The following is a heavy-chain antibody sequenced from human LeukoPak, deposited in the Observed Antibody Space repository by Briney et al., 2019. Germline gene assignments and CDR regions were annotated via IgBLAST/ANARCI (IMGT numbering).Heavy chain of an antibody. D-gene: IGHD1-26*01. CDR1: GGSLNTITW. V-gene: IGHV4-4*02. CDR3: AREVLGARAFEY. Sequence: SETLSLTCTVSGGSLNTITWWSWVRQPPGKGLEYTGELFHSGSTNYNPSLESRLTISLDKSNNRFSLKLSSVTAADRAVYFCAREVLGARAFEYWGLGILVTVSS. J-gene: IGHJ4*02. CDR2: LFHSGST.